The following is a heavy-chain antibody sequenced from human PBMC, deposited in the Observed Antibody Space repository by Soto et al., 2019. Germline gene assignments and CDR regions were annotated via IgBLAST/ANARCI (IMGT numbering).Heavy chain of an antibody. V-gene: IGHV3-9*01. CDR1: GFTFDDYA. CDR2: ISWNSGNI. D-gene: IGHD2-21*01. Sequence: EVQLVESGGGLVQPGRSLRLSCAASGFTFDDYAMHWVRQAPGKGLEWVSGISWNSGNIDYADSVKGRFTISRDNAKNSLYLQMNSLRTEDTALYYCAKDRGAYCGLDDYWGQGTLVTVSS. J-gene: IGHJ4*02. CDR3: AKDRGAYCGLDDY.